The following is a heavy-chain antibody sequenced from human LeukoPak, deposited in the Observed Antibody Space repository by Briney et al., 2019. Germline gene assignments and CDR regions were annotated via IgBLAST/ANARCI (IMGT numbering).Heavy chain of an antibody. V-gene: IGHV3-30*18. Sequence: GGSLRLSCAASGFTFSSYGMHWVRQAPGKGLEWVAVISYDGSNKYYADSVKGRFTISRDNSKNTLYLQMNSLRAEDTAVYYCAKPHRRYCSSTSCSPFDYWGQGTLVTVSS. J-gene: IGHJ4*02. CDR1: GFTFSSYG. CDR3: AKPHRRYCSSTSCSPFDY. CDR2: ISYDGSNK. D-gene: IGHD2-2*01.